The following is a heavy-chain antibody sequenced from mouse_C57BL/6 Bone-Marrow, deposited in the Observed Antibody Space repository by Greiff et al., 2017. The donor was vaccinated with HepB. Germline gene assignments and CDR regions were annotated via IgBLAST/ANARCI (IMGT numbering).Heavy chain of an antibody. CDR2: IYPRSGNT. CDR1: GYTFTSYG. J-gene: IGHJ1*03. V-gene: IGHV1-81*01. Sequence: QVQLQQSGAELARPGASVKLSCKASGYTFTSYGISWVKQRTGQGLEWIGEIYPRSGNTYYNEKFKGKATLTADKSSSTAYMELRSLTSEDSAVYFCAREDYYSSRVWYFDVWGTGTTVTVSS. D-gene: IGHD1-1*01. CDR3: AREDYYSSRVWYFDV.